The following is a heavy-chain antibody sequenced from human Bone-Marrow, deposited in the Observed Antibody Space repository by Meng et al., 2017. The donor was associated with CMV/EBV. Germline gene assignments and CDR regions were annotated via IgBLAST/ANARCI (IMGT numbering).Heavy chain of an antibody. V-gene: IGHV1-69*10. J-gene: IGHJ5*02. CDR3: ARGKTYYDFWSGNPRDWFDP. Sequence: FSSYAISWVRHAPGQELEWMGGIIPILGIANYAQKFQGRVTITADKSTSTAYMELSSLRSEDTAVYYCARGKTYYDFWSGNPRDWFDPWGQGTLVTVSS. D-gene: IGHD3-3*01. CDR2: IIPILGIA. CDR1: FSSYA.